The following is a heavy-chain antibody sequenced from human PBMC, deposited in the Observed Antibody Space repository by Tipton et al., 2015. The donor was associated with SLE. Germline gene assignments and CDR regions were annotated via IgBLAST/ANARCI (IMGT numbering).Heavy chain of an antibody. CDR1: GYTFTSYD. CDR2: MNPNSGNT. Sequence: QSGAEVKKPGASAKVSCKASGYTFTSYDINWVRQATGQGLGWMGWMNPNSGNTGYAQKFQGRVTMTRNTSISTAYMELSSLRSEDTAVYYCARSPGGSGSYYVFDYWGQGTLVTVSS. J-gene: IGHJ4*02. V-gene: IGHV1-8*01. CDR3: ARSPGGSGSYYVFDY. D-gene: IGHD3-10*01.